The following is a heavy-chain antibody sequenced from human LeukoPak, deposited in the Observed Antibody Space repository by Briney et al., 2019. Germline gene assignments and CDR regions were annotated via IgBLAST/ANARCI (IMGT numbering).Heavy chain of an antibody. V-gene: IGHV4-34*01. CDR3: AXXXXFGVVSRLSHGMDV. D-gene: IGHD3-3*01. Sequence: PSETLSLTCAVYGGSFSGYYWSWIRQPPGKGLEWIGEINHSGSTNYNPSLKSRVTISVDTSKNQFSLKLSSVTAADTAVYYCAXXXXFGVVSRLSHGMDVWGQGTTVTVSS. CDR1: GGSFSGYY. CDR2: INHSGST. J-gene: IGHJ6*02.